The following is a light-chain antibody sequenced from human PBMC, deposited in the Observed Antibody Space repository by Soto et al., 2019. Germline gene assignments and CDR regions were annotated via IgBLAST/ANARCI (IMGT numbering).Light chain of an antibody. CDR2: EVD. CDR3: SSYSRTITRVV. J-gene: IGLJ2*01. Sequence: QSALTQPASVSGSPGQSITISCTGTSTDIGGYTYVSWYQQHPGKVPKLMIYEVDNRPSGVSNRFSGSKSGSTASLTISGLQAEDEADYFCSSYSRTITRVVFGGGTKLTVL. CDR1: STDIGGYTY. V-gene: IGLV2-14*01.